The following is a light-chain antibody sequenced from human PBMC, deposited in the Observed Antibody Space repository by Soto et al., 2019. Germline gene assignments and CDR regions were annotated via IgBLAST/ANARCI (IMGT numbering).Light chain of an antibody. Sequence: DIQMTQSPSTLSASVGDRVTITCRASQSVSASLAWFQQKPGKAPMLLIYMASSLQSGVPSRFSGSGSGTDFTLTISSLQPDDFATYYCQQYNSYSRTFGQGTKVDIK. CDR3: QQYNSYSRT. J-gene: IGKJ1*01. CDR1: QSVSAS. CDR2: MAS. V-gene: IGKV1-5*03.